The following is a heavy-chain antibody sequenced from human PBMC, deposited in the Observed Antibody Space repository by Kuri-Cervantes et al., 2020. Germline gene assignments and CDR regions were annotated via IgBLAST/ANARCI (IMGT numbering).Heavy chain of an antibody. CDR3: ARASGGGGGSYQSYPCDY. CDR2: ISSSTSTV. V-gene: IGHV3-48*02. J-gene: IGHJ4*02. CDR1: GFIFSHHG. D-gene: IGHD1-26*01. Sequence: GGSLRLSCAASGFIFSHHGMHWVRQAPGKGLEWVSYISSSTSTVYYAESVKGRFTISRDNAKNSLYLQMNSLRDEDTAVYYCARASGGGGGSYQSYPCDYWGQGTLVTVSS.